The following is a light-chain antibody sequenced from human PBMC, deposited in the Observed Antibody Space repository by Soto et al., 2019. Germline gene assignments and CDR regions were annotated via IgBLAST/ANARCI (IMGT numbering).Light chain of an antibody. J-gene: IGKJ1*01. Sequence: EIVLTQSPGTLSLSPGERATLSCRASQSVSSSYLAWYQQKPGQAPRLLIYGASSRATGIPDRFSGSGSGTDFTLTISRLEPEDFAVYYCQQYVRSPVTFGQGTKVEIK. V-gene: IGKV3-20*01. CDR1: QSVSSSY. CDR3: QQYVRSPVT. CDR2: GAS.